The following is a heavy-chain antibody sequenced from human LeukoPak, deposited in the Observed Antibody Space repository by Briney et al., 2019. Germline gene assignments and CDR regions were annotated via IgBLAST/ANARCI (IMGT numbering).Heavy chain of an antibody. CDR1: GFTFRTSD. V-gene: IGHV3-48*01. Sequence: GVSLRLSCAASGFTFRTSDMHWVRQAPGKGLDWVSYISSSSSTIYYADSVQGRFTISRDNAKNSLYLQMNSLRAEDTAVFYCLTDWPVWWGQGTLVTVSS. J-gene: IGHJ4*02. D-gene: IGHD3-16*01. CDR3: LTDWPVW. CDR2: ISSSSSTI.